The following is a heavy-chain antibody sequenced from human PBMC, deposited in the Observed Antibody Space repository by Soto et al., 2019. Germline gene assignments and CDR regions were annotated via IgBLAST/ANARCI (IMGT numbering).Heavy chain of an antibody. CDR3: SRDRSGYRFDF. J-gene: IGHJ4*02. CDR2: TYYRSRWYT. CDR1: GDSVSSNSVA. Sequence: PPHTLSLTCATSGDSVSSNSVAWNWFRQSPSRGLEWLGRTYYRSRWYTDYALFLKSRLTINPDTSKNQFSLQLTSVTSEDTAMYYCSRDRSGYRFDFWGQGTLVTVSS. V-gene: IGHV6-1*01. D-gene: IGHD5-12*01.